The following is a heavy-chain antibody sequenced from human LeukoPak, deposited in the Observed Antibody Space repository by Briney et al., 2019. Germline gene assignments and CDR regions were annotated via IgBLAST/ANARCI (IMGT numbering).Heavy chain of an antibody. CDR3: ARGAVTTDIDY. CDR2: IYYSGST. D-gene: IGHD4-17*01. J-gene: IGHJ4*02. V-gene: IGHV4-31*03. Sequence: SETLSLTCTVSGGSLSSGGYYWSWIRQHPGKGLEWIGYIYYSGSTYYNPSLKSRVTISVDTSKNQFSLKLSSVTAADTAVYYCARGAVTTDIDYWGQGTLVTVSS. CDR1: GGSLSSGGYY.